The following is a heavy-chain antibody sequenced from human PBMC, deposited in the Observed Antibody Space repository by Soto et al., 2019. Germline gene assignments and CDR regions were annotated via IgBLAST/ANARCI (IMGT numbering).Heavy chain of an antibody. CDR1: EFTFSSYG. CDR2: ISYDGGNK. Sequence: ESGGGVVQPGRSLRLSCAASEFTFSSYGMHWVRQAPGKGLEWVAVISYDGGNKYYADSVKGRFTISRDNSKNTLYLQMNSLRAEDTAVYYCAKDGDFWSGNGMDVWGQGTTVTVSS. J-gene: IGHJ6*02. D-gene: IGHD3-3*01. V-gene: IGHV3-30*18. CDR3: AKDGDFWSGNGMDV.